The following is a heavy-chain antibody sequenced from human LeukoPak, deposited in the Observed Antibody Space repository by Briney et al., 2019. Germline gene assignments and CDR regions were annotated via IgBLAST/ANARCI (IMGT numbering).Heavy chain of an antibody. V-gene: IGHV3-23*01. CDR1: GFTFSSYA. CDR2: ISGSGGST. Sequence: GGSLRLSCAASGFTFSSYAMSWVRQAPGKGLEWVSAISGSGGSTYYADSVKGRFTISRDNSKNTLYLQMNRLRAEDTAVYYCAKGRTDGYNRLTSFDYWGQGTLVAVSS. D-gene: IGHD5-24*01. CDR3: AKGRTDGYNRLTSFDY. J-gene: IGHJ4*02.